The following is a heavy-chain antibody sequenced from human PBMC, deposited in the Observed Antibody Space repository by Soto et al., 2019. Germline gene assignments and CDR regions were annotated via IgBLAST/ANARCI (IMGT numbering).Heavy chain of an antibody. Sequence: EVQLLESGGGLVQPGGSLRLSCAASGFTFSNYAMNWVRQAPGKGLEWVSAISGSGSTYYADSVKGRFTISRDNSKNPLLLQRNSRRAEDTAVYSCAKVPLQLDYFANGAPGPLFPVPP. D-gene: IGHD1-1*01. V-gene: IGHV3-23*01. CDR1: GFTFSNYA. J-gene: IGHJ4*02. CDR2: ISGSGST. CDR3: AKVPLQLDYFAN.